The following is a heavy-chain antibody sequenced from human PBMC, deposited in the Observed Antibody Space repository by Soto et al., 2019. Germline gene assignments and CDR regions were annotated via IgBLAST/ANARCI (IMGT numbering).Heavy chain of an antibody. CDR1: GSRFSNYV. CDR2: IIPIFNST. D-gene: IGHD2-2*02. J-gene: IGHJ4*02. CDR3: AREGRGKKAGYNGLVSLGY. V-gene: IGHV1-69*06. Sequence: QAQLVQSGAEVKTPGSSLKVSCTVSGSRFSNYVISWVRQAPGHGLVWLGRIIPIFNSTQYAQTFQGRVTITAEKATNTASLELSGLRSDDTAVYYCAREGRGKKAGYNGLVSLGYWGQGTLVTVSS.